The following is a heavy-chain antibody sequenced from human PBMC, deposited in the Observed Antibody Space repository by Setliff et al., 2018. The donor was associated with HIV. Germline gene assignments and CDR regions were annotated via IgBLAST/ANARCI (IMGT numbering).Heavy chain of an antibody. Sequence: PSETLSLTCTVSGGSISSYYWSWIRQPPGKGLEWIGYIYYSRSTNYNPSLKSRVTISVDTSKNQFSLKLSSVTAADTAVYYCARQITMVRGVYQPYYYYYMDVWGKGTTVTVSS. V-gene: IGHV4-59*08. CDR1: GGSISSYY. CDR3: ARQITMVRGVYQPYYYYYMDV. D-gene: IGHD3-10*01. CDR2: IYYSRST. J-gene: IGHJ6*03.